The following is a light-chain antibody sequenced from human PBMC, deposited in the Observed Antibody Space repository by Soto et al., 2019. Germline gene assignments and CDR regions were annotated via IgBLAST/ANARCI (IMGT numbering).Light chain of an antibody. CDR3: QQRSNWPLT. V-gene: IGKV3-11*01. Sequence: VLTQSPATLSLSPGERATLSCRASQTVSSFLAWYQQKPGQAPRLLIHDSSDRATGIPARFSGSGSGTDFTLAISSLEPEAVAVYCCQQRSNWPLTFGGGTRVEI. J-gene: IGKJ4*01. CDR1: QTVSSF. CDR2: DSS.